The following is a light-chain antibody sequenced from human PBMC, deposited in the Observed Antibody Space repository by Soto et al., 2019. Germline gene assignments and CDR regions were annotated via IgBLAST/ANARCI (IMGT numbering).Light chain of an antibody. J-gene: IGKJ1*01. CDR3: QQYNSYSWT. CDR1: QSISSW. V-gene: IGKV1-5*01. CDR2: DAS. Sequence: DIQMTQYPSTLSASVGDRVTITCWASQSISSWLSWYQQKPGKAPKLPIYDASSLESGVPSRFSGSGSGTEFTLTISSLQPDDFATYYCQQYNSYSWTFGQGTNV.